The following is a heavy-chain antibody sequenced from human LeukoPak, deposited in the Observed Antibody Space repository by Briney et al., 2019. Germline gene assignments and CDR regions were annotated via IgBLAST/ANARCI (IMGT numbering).Heavy chain of an antibody. CDR2: VDPQDGET. CDR1: GYTFTDYY. J-gene: IGHJ4*02. Sequence: ASVKISCKASGYTFTDYYIHWVKQAPGQGLEWLGYVDPQDGETIYSENLQGRITITADTSADTAYMALSGLRSEDTAVYFCAAALLRDLWNFWGQGTLVTVSS. V-gene: IGHV1-69-2*01. CDR3: AAALLRDLWNF. D-gene: IGHD3-3*01.